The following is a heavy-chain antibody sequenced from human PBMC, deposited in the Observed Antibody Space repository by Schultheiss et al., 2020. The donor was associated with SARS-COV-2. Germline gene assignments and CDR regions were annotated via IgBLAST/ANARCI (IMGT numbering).Heavy chain of an antibody. CDR1: GGSISSGGYY. CDR3: ASMTRDSSSWLDY. CDR2: IDYSGRI. V-gene: IGHV4-31*03. J-gene: IGHJ4*02. D-gene: IGHD6-13*01. Sequence: SETLSLTCTVSGGSISSGGYYWSWIRQHPGKGLEWIGYIDYSGRIFYNPSLKSRLTISVDTSKNQFSLKLSSVTAADTAVYYCASMTRDSSSWLDYWGQGTLVTVSS.